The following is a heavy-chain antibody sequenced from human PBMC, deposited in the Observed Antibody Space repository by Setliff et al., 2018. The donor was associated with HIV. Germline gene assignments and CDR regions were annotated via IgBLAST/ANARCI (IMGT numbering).Heavy chain of an antibody. CDR2: IYHDGTT. D-gene: IGHD6-19*01. CDR3: AGHPVTSGWLSLNWFDP. Sequence: SETLSLTCSVSGGSINTSSYYWAWVRQPPGNELEWIGSIYHDGTTHYRSSLRSRAAISRDTSKSQISLKVRSVTAADTAVYFCAGHPVTSGWLSLNWFDPWGQGILVTVSS. CDR1: GGSINTSSYY. J-gene: IGHJ5*01. V-gene: IGHV4-39*07.